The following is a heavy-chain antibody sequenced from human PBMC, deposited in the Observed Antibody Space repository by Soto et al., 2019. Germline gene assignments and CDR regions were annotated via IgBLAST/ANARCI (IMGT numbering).Heavy chain of an antibody. V-gene: IGHV1-2*02. D-gene: IGHD3-22*01. J-gene: IGHJ5*02. CDR2: INPNSGGT. CDR3: ARLYYYDSSGPGHWFDP. Sequence: GASVKVSCKASGCTFTGYYMHWVRQAPGQGLEWMGWINPNSGGTNYAQKFQGRVTMTRDTSISTAYMELSRLRSDDTAVYYCARLYYYDSSGPGHWFDPWGQGTLVTVSS. CDR1: GCTFTGYY.